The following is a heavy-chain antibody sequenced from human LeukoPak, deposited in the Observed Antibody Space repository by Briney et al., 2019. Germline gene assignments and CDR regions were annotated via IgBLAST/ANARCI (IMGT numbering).Heavy chain of an antibody. CDR1: GFAFSTYG. D-gene: IGHD3-10*01. J-gene: IGHJ6*02. Sequence: GGCLRLSCAASGFAFSTYGMHWVRPAPGKGLEWVAVLWYDGSKQYYAEPVKGRFTISRDNSKDTLYLQMNSLRAEDTAVYYCARRDLWSSYYYYGMDVWGQGITVTVSS. CDR3: ARRDLWSSYYYYGMDV. V-gene: IGHV3-33*01. CDR2: LWYDGSKQ.